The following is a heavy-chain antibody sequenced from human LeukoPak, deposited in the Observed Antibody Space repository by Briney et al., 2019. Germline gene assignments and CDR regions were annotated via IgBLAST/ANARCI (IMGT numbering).Heavy chain of an antibody. CDR1: GFTFDDYG. CDR3: ARDHYDILNGYVDY. D-gene: IGHD3-9*01. CDR2: INWNGGST. Sequence: RPGGSLRLSCAASGFTFDDYGMSWVRQAPGKGLEWVSGINWNGGSTGYADSVKGRFTISRDNAKNSLYLQMNSLRAEDTALYYCARDHYDILNGYVDYWGQGTLVSVYS. V-gene: IGHV3-20*04. J-gene: IGHJ4*02.